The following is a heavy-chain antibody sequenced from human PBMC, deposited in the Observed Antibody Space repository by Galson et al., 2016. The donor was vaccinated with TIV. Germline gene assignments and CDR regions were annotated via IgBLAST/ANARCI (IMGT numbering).Heavy chain of an antibody. V-gene: IGHV3-23*01. CDR1: GFIFSNSA. CDR2: ISGVNAGT. D-gene: IGHD5-18*01. J-gene: IGHJ4*02. Sequence: SLSLSCAASGFIFSNSAMYWVRQAPGKGLEWVSSISGVNAGTYYADSVKGRFIISRDNSKNMLFLQMNNVRREDTPVYLWSKPIRPSGYSFGFDNWGQGTLVAVSS. CDR3: SKPIRPSGYSFGFDN.